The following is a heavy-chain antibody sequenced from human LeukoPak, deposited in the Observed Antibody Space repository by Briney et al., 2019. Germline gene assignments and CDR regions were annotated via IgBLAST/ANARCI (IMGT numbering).Heavy chain of an antibody. J-gene: IGHJ4*02. CDR3: ARGAQPVLAPLDY. CDR1: GFTFSSYA. Sequence: GGSLRLSCAASGFTFSSYAMHWVRQAPGKGLEYVSAISSNGGSTYYANSVKGRFTISRDNSKNTLYLQMGSLRAEDMAVYYCARGAQPVLAPLDYWGQGTLVTVSS. CDR2: ISSNGGST. V-gene: IGHV3-64*01. D-gene: IGHD2-2*01.